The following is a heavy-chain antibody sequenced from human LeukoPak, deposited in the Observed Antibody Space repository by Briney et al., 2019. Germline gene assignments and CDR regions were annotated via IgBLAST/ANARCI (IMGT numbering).Heavy chain of an antibody. V-gene: IGHV3-23*01. CDR3: AKADLTMIEVVINYGFDY. Sequence: GGSLRLSCAASGFTFSSYAMNWVRQAPGKGLEWVSAISGGGGSTYYADSVKGRFTISRDNSKNTLSLQMNSLRAEDTAVYYCAKADLTMIEVVINYGFDYWGQGTLVTVSS. CDR2: ISGGGGST. D-gene: IGHD3-22*01. J-gene: IGHJ4*02. CDR1: GFTFSSYA.